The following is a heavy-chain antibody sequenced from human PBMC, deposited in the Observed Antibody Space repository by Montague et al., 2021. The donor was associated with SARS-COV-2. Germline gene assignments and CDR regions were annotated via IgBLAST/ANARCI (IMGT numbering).Heavy chain of an antibody. CDR3: TRDRDYGDYLNWFNP. CDR1: GSTISSYW. CDR2: IRQDGSDK. V-gene: IGHV3-7*01. D-gene: IGHD4-17*01. J-gene: IGHJ5*02. Sequence: SLRLSCAASGSTISSYWMSWVRQAPGKGLEWVANIRQDGSDKYYLDSVRGRFTIFRDNAKNSLYVQMNSLTAADTGVYYCTRDRDYGDYLNWFNPWGQGTLVTVSS.